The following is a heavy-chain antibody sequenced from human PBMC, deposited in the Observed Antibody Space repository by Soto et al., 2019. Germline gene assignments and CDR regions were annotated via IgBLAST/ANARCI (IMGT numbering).Heavy chain of an antibody. CDR1: GFTFSSYA. CDR2: ISYDGSNK. V-gene: IGHV3-30-3*01. Sequence: QVQLVESGGGVVQPGRSLRLSCAASGFTFSSYAMHWVRQAPGKGLEWVAVISYDGSNKYYADSVKGRFTISRDNSKNTLYLQMNSLRAEDTAVYYCARDIQAYSSSFYYYYYGMDVWGQGTTVTVSS. D-gene: IGHD6-13*01. J-gene: IGHJ6*02. CDR3: ARDIQAYSSSFYYYYYGMDV.